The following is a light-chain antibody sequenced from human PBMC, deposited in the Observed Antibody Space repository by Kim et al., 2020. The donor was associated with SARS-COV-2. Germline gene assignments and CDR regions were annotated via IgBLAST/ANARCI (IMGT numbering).Light chain of an antibody. CDR3: QQYNNWPLT. CDR2: GAS. J-gene: IGKJ4*01. CDR1: QSINSY. V-gene: IGKV3-15*01. Sequence: VSQGERATLSCRASQSINSYLAWYLQKPGQAPRLLIYGASARATGIPARFSGSGSGTEFTLTISSLQSEDFAVYHCQQYNNWPLTFGGGTKVDIK.